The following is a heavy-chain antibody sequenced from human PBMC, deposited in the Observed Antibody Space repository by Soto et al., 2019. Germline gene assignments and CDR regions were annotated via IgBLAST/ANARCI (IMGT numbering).Heavy chain of an antibody. CDR1: GYSIISGYY. J-gene: IGHJ6*02. CDR2: IYHSGST. D-gene: IGHD1-26*01. Sequence: SEALSLTFAVSGYSIISGYYLGWIRQPPWKGLEWIGSIYHSGSTYYNPSLKSRVTISVDTSKNQFSLKLSSVTAADTAVYYCARDSLGGATRYYYYGMDVWGQGTTVTVSS. CDR3: ARDSLGGATRYYYYGMDV. V-gene: IGHV4-38-2*02.